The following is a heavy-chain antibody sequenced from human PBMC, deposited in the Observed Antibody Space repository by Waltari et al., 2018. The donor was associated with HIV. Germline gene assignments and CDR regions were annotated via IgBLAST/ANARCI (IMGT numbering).Heavy chain of an antibody. CDR3: ARAGIAVGYCMDV. V-gene: IGHV3-48*01. J-gene: IGHJ6*02. Sequence: EVQLVESGGGLVQPGGSLRLSCAASGFTFSSYSMHWVRQAPGKGPEWVSYISSSISTIYYADSVKGLFTISRDNAKNSLYLQMNSLRAEDTAVYYCARAGIAVGYCMDVWGQGTTVTVSS. D-gene: IGHD6-19*01. CDR2: ISSSISTI. CDR1: GFTFSSYS.